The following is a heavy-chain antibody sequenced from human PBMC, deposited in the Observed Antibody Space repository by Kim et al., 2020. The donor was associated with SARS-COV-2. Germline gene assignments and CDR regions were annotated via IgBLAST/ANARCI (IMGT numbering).Heavy chain of an antibody. D-gene: IGHD3-22*01. J-gene: IGHJ5*02. V-gene: IGHV3-33*01. CDR3: ATILYDSSP. CDR1: GFTFSSYG. CDR2: IWYDGSNK. Sequence: GGSLRLSCAASGFTFSSYGMHWVRQAPGKGLEWVAVIWYDGSNKYYADSVKGRFTISRDNSKNTLYLQMNSLRAEDTAMYYCATILYDSSPWGQGTLVTVSA.